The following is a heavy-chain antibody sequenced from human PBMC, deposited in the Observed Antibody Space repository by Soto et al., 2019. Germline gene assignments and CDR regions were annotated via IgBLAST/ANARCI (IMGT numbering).Heavy chain of an antibody. CDR3: ARSRPSFRDTWGGYYHDAFDV. CDR2: INPDTGIT. Sequence: QVHLVQSGAEVKMPGASVKASCKATGYTFSDHAMHWVRQAPGQRLEWMGWINPDTGITKYSEKVQDRVTITSQTYASTAYIELSRLAKEDTAVHFCARSRPSFRDTWGGYYHDAFDVWGQGTKVAVSS. V-gene: IGHV1-3*01. J-gene: IGHJ3*01. D-gene: IGHD3-3*01. CDR1: GYTFSDHA.